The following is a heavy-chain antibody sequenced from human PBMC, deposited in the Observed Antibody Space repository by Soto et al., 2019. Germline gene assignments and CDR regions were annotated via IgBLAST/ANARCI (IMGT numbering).Heavy chain of an antibody. V-gene: IGHV1-46*01. J-gene: IGHJ4*02. Sequence: QVQLVQSGAEVKKPGASVKVSCKASGYTFTSYYMHWVRQAPGQGLEWMGIINPSGGSTSYAQKFPGRVTMTRDTSTTTVYMELSSLRSEDTAVYYCALSITMVRGSRGADYWGQGTLVTVSS. CDR1: GYTFTSYY. CDR3: ALSITMVRGSRGADY. D-gene: IGHD3-10*01. CDR2: INPSGGST.